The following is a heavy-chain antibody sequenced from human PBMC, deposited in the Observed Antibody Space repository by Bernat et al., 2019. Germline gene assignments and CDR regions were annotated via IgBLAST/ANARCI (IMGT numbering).Heavy chain of an antibody. CDR2: INHSGST. CDR3: ARADYGDYGGHFDY. J-gene: IGHJ4*02. V-gene: IGHV4-34*01. D-gene: IGHD4-17*01. CDR1: GGSFSGYY. Sequence: QVQLQQWGAGLLKPSETLSLTCAVYGGSFSGYYWSWIRQPPGKGLEWIGEINHSGSTNYNPSLKSRVTILVDTSKNQFSLKLSSVTAADTAVYYCARADYGDYGGHFDYWGQGTLVTVSS.